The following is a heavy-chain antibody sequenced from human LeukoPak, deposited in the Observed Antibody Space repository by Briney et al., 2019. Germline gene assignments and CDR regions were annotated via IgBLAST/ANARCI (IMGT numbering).Heavy chain of an antibody. CDR2: IKQDGSEK. D-gene: IGHD3-10*01. J-gene: IGHJ6*03. CDR3: ARDPSYGSGSYFDYYYYMDV. V-gene: IGHV3-7*01. CDR1: GFTFSSYW. Sequence: PGGSLRLSCAASGFTFSSYWMSWVRQAPGKGLEWVANIKQDGSEKYYVDSVKGRFTISRDNAKNSLYLQMNSLRAEDTAVYYCARDPSYGSGSYFDYYYYMDVWGKGTTVTISS.